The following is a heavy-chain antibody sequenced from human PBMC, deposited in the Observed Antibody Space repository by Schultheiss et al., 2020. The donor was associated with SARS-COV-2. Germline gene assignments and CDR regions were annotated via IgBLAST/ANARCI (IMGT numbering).Heavy chain of an antibody. D-gene: IGHD3-22*01. CDR3: ARPTWGYSTGFYPIHFDF. V-gene: IGHV5-51*01. Sequence: GGSLRLSCQGSGYSFSRKWIGWVRQMPGKGLEWMGIIFPYDSDIKYSPSFKGQVSISADKSTSTAYLQWSSLKASDSAMYYCARPTWGYSTGFYPIHFDFWGQGTLVTVS. J-gene: IGHJ4*02. CDR1: GYSFSRKW. CDR2: IFPYDSDI.